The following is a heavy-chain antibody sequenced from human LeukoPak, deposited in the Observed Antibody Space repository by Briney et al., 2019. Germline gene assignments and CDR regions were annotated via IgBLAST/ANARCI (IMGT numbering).Heavy chain of an antibody. D-gene: IGHD3-3*01. CDR2: ISSSGSTI. V-gene: IGHV3-48*03. CDR1: GFTFSSYE. Sequence: GGSLRLSCAASGFTFSSYEMNWVRQAPGKGLEWVSYISSSGSTIYYADSVKGRFTISRDDSKNTAYLQMNSLKTEDTAVYYCTGTLRFLEWLSYYWGQGTLVTVSS. CDR3: TGTLRFLEWLSYY. J-gene: IGHJ4*02.